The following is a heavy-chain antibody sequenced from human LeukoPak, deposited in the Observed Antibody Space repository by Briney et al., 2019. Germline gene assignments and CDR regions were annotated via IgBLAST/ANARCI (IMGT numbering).Heavy chain of an antibody. CDR1: GFTVSSYY. CDR3: ARGYCSGGSCYSNDYYYLDV. D-gene: IGHD2-15*01. CDR2: IYSGGTT. Sequence: PGGSLRLSCAASGFTVSSYYMSWLRQAPGKGLEWVSIIYSGGTTYYTDSVKGRFTISRVISENTVYLQMNSLRVEDAAVYYCARGYCSGGSCYSNDYYYLDVWGKGTTVTVSS. J-gene: IGHJ6*03. V-gene: IGHV3-53*01.